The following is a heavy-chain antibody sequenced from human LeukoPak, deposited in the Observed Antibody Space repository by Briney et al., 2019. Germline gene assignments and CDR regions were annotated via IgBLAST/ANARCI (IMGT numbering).Heavy chain of an antibody. CDR1: GFIFSTYA. J-gene: IGHJ4*02. CDR3: AGGVAPYSSGWFDY. CDR2: IYSGGST. Sequence: TGGSLRLSCVASGFIFSTYAMNWVRQAPGKGLEWVSVIYSGGSTYYADSVKGRFTISRDNSKNTLYLQMNSLRAEDTAVYYCAGGVAPYSSGWFDYWGQGTLVTVSS. V-gene: IGHV3-53*01. D-gene: IGHD6-19*01.